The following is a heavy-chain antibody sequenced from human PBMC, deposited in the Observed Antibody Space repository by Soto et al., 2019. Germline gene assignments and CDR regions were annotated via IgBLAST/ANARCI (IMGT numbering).Heavy chain of an antibody. CDR1: GGTFSTYT. D-gene: IGHD4-4*01. CDR2: IIPIIGII. J-gene: IGHJ5*02. V-gene: IGHV1-69*08. Sequence: QVQLVQSGAEVKKPGSSVKVSCKASGGTFSTYTITWVRQAPGQGLEWMGRIIPIIGIINYAQKFQGRVTISAEKFPGTASMELTGQRSDDTAVYYCAGDPDSHYNDSHASSYPWGQGTLVTVSS. CDR3: AGDPDSHYNDSHASSYP.